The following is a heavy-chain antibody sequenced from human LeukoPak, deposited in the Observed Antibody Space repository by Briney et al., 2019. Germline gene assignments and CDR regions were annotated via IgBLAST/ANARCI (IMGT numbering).Heavy chain of an antibody. CDR2: ISSSSSYI. CDR1: GFTFSSYS. J-gene: IGHJ4*02. CDR3: ARDYRSYYDSSGNGADY. V-gene: IGHV3-21*01. D-gene: IGHD3-22*01. Sequence: GGSLRLSCAASGFTFSSYSMNWVRQAPGKGLEWVSSISSSSSYIYYADSVKGRFTISRDNAKNSLYLQMNSLRSEDTAVYYCARDYRSYYDSSGNGADYWGQGTLVTVSS.